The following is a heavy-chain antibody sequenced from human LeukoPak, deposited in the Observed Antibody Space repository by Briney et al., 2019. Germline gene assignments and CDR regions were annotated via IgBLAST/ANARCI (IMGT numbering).Heavy chain of an antibody. CDR2: INTNTGNP. V-gene: IGHV7-4-1*02. D-gene: IGHD3-10*01. CDR1: GYTFTSYA. CDR3: ARESGDLWFGELSDVESDY. J-gene: IGHJ4*02. Sequence: ASVKVSCKASGYTFTSYAMNWVRQAPGQGLEWMGWINTNTGNPTYAQGFTGRFVFSLDTSVSTAYLQIRSLKAEDTAVYYCARESGDLWFGELSDVESDYWGQGTLVTVSS.